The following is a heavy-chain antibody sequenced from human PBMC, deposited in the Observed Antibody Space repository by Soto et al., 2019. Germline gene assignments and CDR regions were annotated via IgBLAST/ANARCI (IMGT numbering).Heavy chain of an antibody. J-gene: IGHJ5*02. CDR2: ISYDGSNK. V-gene: IGHV3-30-3*01. D-gene: IGHD2-8*01. Sequence: GGSLRLSCAASGFTFSSYAMHWVRQAPGKGLEWVAVISYDGSNKYYADSVKGRFTISRDNSKNTLYLQMNSLRAEDTAVYYCARDRAVLMVSNWFDPWGQGTLVTVSS. CDR1: GFTFSSYA. CDR3: ARDRAVLMVSNWFDP.